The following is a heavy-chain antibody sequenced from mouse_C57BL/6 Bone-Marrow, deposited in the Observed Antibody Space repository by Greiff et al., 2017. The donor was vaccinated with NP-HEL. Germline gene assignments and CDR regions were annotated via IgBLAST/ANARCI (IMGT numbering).Heavy chain of an antibody. D-gene: IGHD2-3*01. CDR2: IYRGSGST. J-gene: IGHJ2*01. Sequence: VQLQQPGAELVKPGASVKMSCKASGYTFTSYWITWVKQRPGQGLEWIGDIYRGSGSTNYNEKFKSKATLTVDTSSSTAYMQLSSLTSEDSAVYYCAREGGWLLRGFDYWGQGTTLTVSS. CDR3: AREGGWLLRGFDY. V-gene: IGHV1-55*01. CDR1: GYTFTSYW.